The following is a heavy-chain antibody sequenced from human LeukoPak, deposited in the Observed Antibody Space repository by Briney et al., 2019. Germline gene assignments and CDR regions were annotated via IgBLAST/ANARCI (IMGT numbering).Heavy chain of an antibody. CDR1: GGSFSGYY. D-gene: IGHD1-26*01. J-gene: IGHJ5*02. V-gene: IGHV4-34*01. Sequence: PSETLSLTCAVYGGSFSGYYWSWIRQPPGKGLEWIGEINHSGSTNYNPSLKSRVTISVDTSKNQFSLKLSSVTAADTAVYYCARVLPRTGGATRLRRPEPNWFDPWGQGTLVTVSS. CDR2: INHSGST. CDR3: ARVLPRTGGATRLRRPEPNWFDP.